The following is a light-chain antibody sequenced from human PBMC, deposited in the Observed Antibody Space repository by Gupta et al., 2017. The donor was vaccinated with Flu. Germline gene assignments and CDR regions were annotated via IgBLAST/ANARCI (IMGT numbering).Light chain of an antibody. Sequence: SLGERATMSCKTSQTIFYNLNNKNYLAWYQQKPGQPPKLLLNWASTRASGVPDRFSGRESGTDFTLTISSLQAEDVAVYYCQQDDSIPYTFGQGTKLEIK. CDR1: QTIFYNLNNKNY. CDR2: WAS. J-gene: IGKJ2*01. V-gene: IGKV4-1*01. CDR3: QQDDSIPYT.